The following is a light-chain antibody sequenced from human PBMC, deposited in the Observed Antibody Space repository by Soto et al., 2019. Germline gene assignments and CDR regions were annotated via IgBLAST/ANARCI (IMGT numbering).Light chain of an antibody. CDR1: SSDVGDYNH. Sequence: QSVLTQPPSVSGSPGQSVTISCTGTSSDVGDYNHVSWYQQSPGTVPKLIIYEVSSRPSGVPDRFSESKSGNTASLTISGLQAEDEADYYCNLYTSSNTYVFGTGTKVTVL. CDR2: EVS. V-gene: IGLV2-18*01. J-gene: IGLJ1*01. CDR3: NLYTSSNTYV.